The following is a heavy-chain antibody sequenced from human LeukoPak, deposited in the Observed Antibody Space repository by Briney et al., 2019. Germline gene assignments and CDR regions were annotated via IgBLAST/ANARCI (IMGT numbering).Heavy chain of an antibody. Sequence: SETLSLTCTVPGGSVGSSSYYWDWIRQPPGEGLEWIGSVYYSGSTYYNPSLKSRVTMSVDTSKNQFSLKLSSVTAADTAVYYCARTSGIRSLTPDYWGQGNLVTVSS. J-gene: IGHJ4*02. CDR1: GGSVGSSSYY. CDR3: ARTSGIRSLTPDY. V-gene: IGHV4-39*01. D-gene: IGHD3-9*01. CDR2: VYYSGST.